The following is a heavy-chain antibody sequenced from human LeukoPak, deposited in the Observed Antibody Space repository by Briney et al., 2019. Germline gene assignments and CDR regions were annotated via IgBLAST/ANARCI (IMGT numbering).Heavy chain of an antibody. V-gene: IGHV3-33*01. CDR2: IYYDGSNE. CDR1: GFPFTSYG. D-gene: IGHD3-22*01. Sequence: PGRSLRLSCVASGFPFTSYGMHWVRQAPGKGLEWVAVIYYDGSNEYYADSVKGRFTISRDTSKNTLYLQMNSLTADDTAVYYCARVGYPGIGYPIDYWGQGTLVTVSS. CDR3: ARVGYPGIGYPIDY. J-gene: IGHJ4*02.